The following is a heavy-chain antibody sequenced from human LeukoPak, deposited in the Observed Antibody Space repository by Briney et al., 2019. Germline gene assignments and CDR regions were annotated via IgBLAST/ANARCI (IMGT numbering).Heavy chain of an antibody. CDR2: THSSGTS. Sequence: SETLSLTCTVATASISNYYWGWIRQTPEKGLEWMGHTHSSGTSSYHPSLKSRLTLSIDTSKNQFSLKLTSVTPADPAGYYCARVGRYCSGGSCYSFDYWGQGTLVTVSS. CDR3: ARVGRYCSGGSCYSFDY. D-gene: IGHD2-15*01. J-gene: IGHJ4*02. V-gene: IGHV4-4*09. CDR1: TASISNYY.